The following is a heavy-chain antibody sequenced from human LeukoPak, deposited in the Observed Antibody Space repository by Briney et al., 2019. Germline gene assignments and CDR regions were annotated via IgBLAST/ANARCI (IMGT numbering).Heavy chain of an antibody. CDR1: GLTLSSYT. Sequence: GGSLRLSCAASGLTLSSYTMSWVRQAPGKGLERVSAISDGGGTTYYTDSVKGRFSISRDTSKSTLYLQMNSLRAEDTALYYCAKFRTSSGPRDFDSWGQGTLVTVSS. CDR2: ISDGGGTT. J-gene: IGHJ4*02. CDR3: AKFRTSSGPRDFDS. V-gene: IGHV3-23*01. D-gene: IGHD1-1*01.